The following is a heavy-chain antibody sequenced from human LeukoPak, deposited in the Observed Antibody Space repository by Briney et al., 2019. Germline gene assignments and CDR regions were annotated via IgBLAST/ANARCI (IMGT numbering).Heavy chain of an antibody. D-gene: IGHD3-3*01. CDR2: IYHSGST. Sequence: SETLSLTCTVSGYSISSGYYWVWIRQPPGKGLEWIGSIYHSGSTYYNPSFKSRVTISVDTSKNQFSLKLSLVTAATTAGYYAARDGEFWSGYPSWFDPWGQGTLVTVSS. J-gene: IGHJ5*02. CDR3: ARDGEFWSGYPSWFDP. V-gene: IGHV4-38-2*02. CDR1: GYSISSGYY.